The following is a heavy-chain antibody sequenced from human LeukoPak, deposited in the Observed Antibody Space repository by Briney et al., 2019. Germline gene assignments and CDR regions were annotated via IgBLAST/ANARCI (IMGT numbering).Heavy chain of an antibody. CDR3: ARVGYCSSTSCYLDY. J-gene: IGHJ4*02. D-gene: IGHD2-2*03. V-gene: IGHV1-69*04. CDR1: GGTFSSYA. Sequence: SVKVSCKASGGTFSSYAISWVRQAPGQGLEWMGRIIPILGIANYAQKFQGRVTTTADKSTSTAYMELSSLRSEDTAVYYCARVGYCSSTSCYLDYWGQGTLVTVSS. CDR2: IIPILGIA.